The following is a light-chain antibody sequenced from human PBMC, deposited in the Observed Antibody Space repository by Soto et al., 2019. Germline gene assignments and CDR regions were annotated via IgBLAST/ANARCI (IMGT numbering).Light chain of an antibody. CDR1: QSVSSSY. J-gene: IGKJ5*01. CDR2: GAS. Sequence: EILLTQSPCTLPLSPGERATLSCRASQSVSSSYLAWYQQKPGQAPRLLIYGASSRATGIPDRFSGSGSGTDFTLTISRLEPEDFAVYYCQQYSNSPTFGEGTRLEIK. V-gene: IGKV3-20*01. CDR3: QQYSNSPT.